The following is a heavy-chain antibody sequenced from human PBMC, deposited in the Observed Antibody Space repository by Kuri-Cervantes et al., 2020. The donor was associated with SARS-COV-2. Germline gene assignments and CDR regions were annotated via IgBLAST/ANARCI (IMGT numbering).Heavy chain of an antibody. V-gene: IGHV3-21*01. CDR2: ISSSSSYI. J-gene: IGHJ4*02. CDR1: GFTFSSYS. D-gene: IGHD3-3*01. Sequence: GGSLRLSCAASGFTFSSYSMNWVRQAPGKGLEWVSSISSSSSYIYYADSVKGRFTISRDNAKNSLYLQMNSLRAEDTAVYYCAKIFGVFIGYFDYWGQGTLVTVSS. CDR3: AKIFGVFIGYFDY.